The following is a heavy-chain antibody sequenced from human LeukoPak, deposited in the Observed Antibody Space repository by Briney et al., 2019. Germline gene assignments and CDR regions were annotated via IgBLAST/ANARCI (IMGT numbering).Heavy chain of an antibody. J-gene: IGHJ4*02. CDR3: AKGHVAVTTAFHDY. D-gene: IGHD4-17*01. Sequence: GGSLRLSCAASGFSFSSYAMSWVRQVPGKGLEGVSVISGSGGSTYYAHSVKGRFTISRDNSKNTLYLQMNSLRAEETAVYYCAKGHVAVTTAFHDYWGQGTLVTVSS. V-gene: IGHV3-23*01. CDR2: ISGSGGST. CDR1: GFSFSSYA.